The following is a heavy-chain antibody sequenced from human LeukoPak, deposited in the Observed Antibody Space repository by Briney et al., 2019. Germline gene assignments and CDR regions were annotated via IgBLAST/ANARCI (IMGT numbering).Heavy chain of an antibody. CDR3: ANALEWLSHHYYYYGMDV. D-gene: IGHD3-3*01. J-gene: IGHJ6*02. V-gene: IGHV1-46*01. CDR1: TYTFTNYY. CDR2: INPVGGNT. Sequence: ASVKVSCKASTYTFTNYYIHWVRQAPGQGLEWMGIINPVGGNTNYTQTFQGRVTMTRDTSTSTVYMDLSSLRSEDTAVYYCANALEWLSHHYYYYGMDVWGQGTTVTVSS.